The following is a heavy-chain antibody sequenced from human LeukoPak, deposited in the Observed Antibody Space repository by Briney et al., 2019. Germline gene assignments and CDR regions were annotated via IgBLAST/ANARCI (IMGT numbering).Heavy chain of an antibody. CDR3: ARGRTPRDWFDP. D-gene: IGHD1-14*01. CDR1: GGTFSSYA. CDR2: IIPIFGTA. Sequence: ASVKVSCKASGGTFSSYAISWVRQAPGQGLEWMGGIIPIFGTANYAQKFQGRVTITTDESTSTAYMELSSLRSEDTAVYYCARGRTPRDWFDPWGQGTLVTVSS. J-gene: IGHJ5*02. V-gene: IGHV1-69*05.